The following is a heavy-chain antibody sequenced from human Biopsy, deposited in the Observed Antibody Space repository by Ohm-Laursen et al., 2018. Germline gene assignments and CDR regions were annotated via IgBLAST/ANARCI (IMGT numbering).Heavy chain of an antibody. CDR2: IYNTETT. CDR1: GGSVSSNVAY. J-gene: IGHJ5*02. Sequence: TLSLTCPVSGGSVSSNVAYWAWLRQPPGKGLEWIGSIYNTETTFYNPSLKSRVTISVDTSTNQFSLKVSSVTAADTALYFCARHPTGFWFDPWGHGTLVTVSS. CDR3: ARHPTGFWFDP. V-gene: IGHV4-39*01.